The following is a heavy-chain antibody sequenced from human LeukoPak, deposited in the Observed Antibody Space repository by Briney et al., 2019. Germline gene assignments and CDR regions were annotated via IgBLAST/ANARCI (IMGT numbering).Heavy chain of an antibody. CDR1: GFTFSIYV. Sequence: GGSLRLSCAASGFTFSIYVMSWVRQAPGKGLEWVSSTVSRGTTQYADSVKGRFTVSRDTSKNTLYLQMNSLRADDTAVYYCAKCSTSAYTTGWCNWIDPWGQGTLVTVSS. CDR2: TVSRGTT. D-gene: IGHD6-19*01. V-gene: IGHV3-23*01. J-gene: IGHJ5*02. CDR3: AKCSTSAYTTGWCNWIDP.